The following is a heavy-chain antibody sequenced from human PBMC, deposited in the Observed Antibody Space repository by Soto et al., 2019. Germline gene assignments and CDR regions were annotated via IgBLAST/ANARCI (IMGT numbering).Heavy chain of an antibody. CDR1: GFTFSSYA. CDR3: AKDFGDCSGGSCYSVAGTFDY. D-gene: IGHD2-15*01. V-gene: IGHV3-23*01. CDR2: ISGSGGST. J-gene: IGHJ4*02. Sequence: GSLRLSCAASGFTFSSYAMSWVRQAPGKGLAWVSAISGSGGSTYYADSVKGRFTISRDNSKNTLYLQMNSLGAEDTAVYYCAKDFGDCSGGSCYSVAGTFDYWGQGTLVTVSS.